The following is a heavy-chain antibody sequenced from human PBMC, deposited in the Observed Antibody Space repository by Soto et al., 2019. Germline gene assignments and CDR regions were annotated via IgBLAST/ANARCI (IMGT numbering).Heavy chain of an antibody. D-gene: IGHD2-8*01. V-gene: IGHV3-23*01. CDR2: ISGSGGST. CDR3: AKPSPTKGLDD. Sequence: GGALGLAFAASGFRVSRYSMSWLRQAPGKGLEWVSAISGSGGSTYYADSVKGRFTISRDNSKNTLYLQMNSLRAEDTAVYYCAKPSPTKGLDDWGQGTLVIVSA. J-gene: IGHJ4*02. CDR1: GFRVSRYS.